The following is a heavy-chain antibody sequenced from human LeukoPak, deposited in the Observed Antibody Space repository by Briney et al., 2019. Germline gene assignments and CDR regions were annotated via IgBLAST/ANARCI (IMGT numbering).Heavy chain of an antibody. CDR1: GYTLTCYY. CDR3: VRNAASGFDY. Sequence: GASVKGSCKASGYTLTCYYMHWVRQAPGQGLEWMGRIDPSGGSTPYAQKFQGRLIMTRDMSTNTVEMELSSLRSEDTAVYYCVRNAASGFDYWGQGTLVIVSS. CDR2: IDPSGGST. V-gene: IGHV1-46*01. J-gene: IGHJ4*02.